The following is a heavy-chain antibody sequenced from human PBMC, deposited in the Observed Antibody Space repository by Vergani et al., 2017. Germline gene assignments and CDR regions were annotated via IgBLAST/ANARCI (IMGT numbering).Heavy chain of an antibody. CDR2: IYHSGST. J-gene: IGHJ6*02. CDR1: GYSISSGYY. Sequence: QVQLEESGPGLVKPSETLSLTCAVSGYSISSGYYWGWIRQPPGKGLEWIGSIYHSGSTYYNPSLTIRVTISVDTSKNQFSLKLSSVTAADTAVYYCARLRLEDSGYDFGGMDVWGQGTTVTVSS. V-gene: IGHV4-38-2*01. D-gene: IGHD5-12*01. CDR3: ARLRLEDSGYDFGGMDV.